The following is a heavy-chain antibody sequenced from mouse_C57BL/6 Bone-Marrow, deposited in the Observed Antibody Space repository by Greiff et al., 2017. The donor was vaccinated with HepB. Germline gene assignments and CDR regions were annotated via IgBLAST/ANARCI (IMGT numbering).Heavy chain of an antibody. D-gene: IGHD2-3*01. V-gene: IGHV5-4*01. Sequence: EVHLVESGGGLVKPGGSLKLSCAASGFTFSSYAMSWVRQTPEKRLEWVATISDGGSYTYYPDNVKGRFTSSRDNAKNNLYLQMSHLKSEDTAMYYCASDGYYRFAYWGQGTLVTVSA. CDR3: ASDGYYRFAY. J-gene: IGHJ3*01. CDR2: ISDGGSYT. CDR1: GFTFSSYA.